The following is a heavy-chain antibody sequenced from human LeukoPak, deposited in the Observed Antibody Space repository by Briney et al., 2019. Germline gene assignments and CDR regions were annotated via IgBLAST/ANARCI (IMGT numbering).Heavy chain of an antibody. CDR1: GGSISSGGYY. CDR3: ARSSYFDWLRGAFDI. J-gene: IGHJ3*02. V-gene: IGHV4-31*03. Sequence: SETLSLTCTVSGGSISSGGYYWSWIRQHPGKGLEWIGYIYYSGSTYYNPSLKSRVTISVDTSKNQFSLKLSSVTAADTAVYYCARSSYFDWLRGAFDIWGQGTMVTVSS. D-gene: IGHD3-9*01. CDR2: IYYSGST.